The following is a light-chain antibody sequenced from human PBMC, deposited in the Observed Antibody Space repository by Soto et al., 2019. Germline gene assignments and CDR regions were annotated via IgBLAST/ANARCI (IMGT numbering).Light chain of an antibody. CDR1: QSVSSN. CDR2: GAS. CDR3: QQYHNWPLT. Sequence: EIVMTQSPATLSVSPGEGVTLSCRASQSVSSNLAWYQQKPGQAPRVLIYGASTRVTGIPARFSGSGSGTEFTLTISSLQSEDFAVYYCQQYHNWPLTFGGGTKVEI. V-gene: IGKV3-15*01. J-gene: IGKJ4*01.